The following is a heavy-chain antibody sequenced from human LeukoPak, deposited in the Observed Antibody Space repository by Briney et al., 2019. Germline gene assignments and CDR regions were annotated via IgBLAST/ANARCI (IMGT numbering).Heavy chain of an antibody. J-gene: IGHJ6*03. V-gene: IGHV4-39*07. CDR2: INHSGST. D-gene: IGHD3-22*01. CDR3: ARGRMTPDSSGYFLYYHYYMDV. CDR1: GGSISSGSYY. Sequence: SETLSLTCTVSGGSISSGSYYWSWIRQPPGKGLEWIGEINHSGSTNYNPSLKSRVTISVDTSKNQFSLNLSSVTAADTAVYYCARGRMTPDSSGYFLYYHYYMDVWGKGTTVTVSS.